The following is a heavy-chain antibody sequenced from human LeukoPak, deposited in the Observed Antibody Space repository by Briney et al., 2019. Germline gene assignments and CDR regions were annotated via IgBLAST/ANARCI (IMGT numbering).Heavy chain of an antibody. CDR2: INPIGGST. D-gene: IGHD3-10*01. V-gene: IGHV1-46*01. CDR1: GYTFTSYY. CDR3: ARGREADMVRGVNRVFDY. J-gene: IGHJ4*02. Sequence: GASVKVSCKASGYTFTSYYMHWVRQAPGQGLEWMGIINPIGGSTSYAQKFQGRVTMTRDMSTSTVYMELSSLRSEDTAVYYCARGREADMVRGVNRVFDYWGQGTLVTVSS.